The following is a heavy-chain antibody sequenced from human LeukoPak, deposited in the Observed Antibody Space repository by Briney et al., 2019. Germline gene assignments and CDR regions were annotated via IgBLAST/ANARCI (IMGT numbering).Heavy chain of an antibody. CDR3: AKGDSGSWYHYYFHY. V-gene: IGHV3-30*02. D-gene: IGHD6-13*01. Sequence: PGGSLRLSCAASGFTFSSYGMHWVRQAPGKGLEWVAFIRYDGSNKYYADSVKGRFTTSRDNSKNTLYLQVNSLRAEDTAVYYCAKGDSGSWYHYYFHYWGQGTLVTVSS. CDR2: IRYDGSNK. CDR1: GFTFSSYG. J-gene: IGHJ4*02.